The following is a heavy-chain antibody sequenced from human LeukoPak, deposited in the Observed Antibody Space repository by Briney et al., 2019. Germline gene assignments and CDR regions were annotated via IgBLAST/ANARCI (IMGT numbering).Heavy chain of an antibody. J-gene: IGHJ4*02. V-gene: IGHV4-4*01. Sequence: GSLRLSCAASGFTFSSYAMSWVRQSPGKGLEWIGEISHSGSTNYNPSLRSRVTISLDNSKNQFSLKLSSVTAADTAVYFCGRNGHYSADFWGQGSLVTVSS. CDR2: ISHSGST. D-gene: IGHD2-15*01. CDR1: GFTFSSYAM. CDR3: GRNGHYSADF.